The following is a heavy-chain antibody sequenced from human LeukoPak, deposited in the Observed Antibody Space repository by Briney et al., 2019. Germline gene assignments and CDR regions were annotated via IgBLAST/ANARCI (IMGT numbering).Heavy chain of an antibody. Sequence: GGSLRLSCAASGFTFSDYYMSWIRQAPGKGLEWVSYISTTATTIYYADSVKGRFTISRDNAKNSLYLQMNSLRAEDTAVYYCAKDSTLTFDPWGQGTLVTVSS. CDR2: ISTTATTI. V-gene: IGHV3-11*01. D-gene: IGHD3/OR15-3a*01. CDR1: GFTFSDYY. J-gene: IGHJ5*02. CDR3: AKDSTLTFDP.